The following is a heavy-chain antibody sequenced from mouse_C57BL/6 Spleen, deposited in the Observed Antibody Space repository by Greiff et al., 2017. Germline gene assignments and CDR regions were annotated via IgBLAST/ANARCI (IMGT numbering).Heavy chain of an antibody. CDR3: ARPPISGYAMDY. Sequence: QVQLQQSGAELAKPGASVKLSCKASGYTFTGYWMHWVKQRPGQGLEWIGYIITSSGYTTYNQKFKDKATLTAAKSSSTAYMQLSSLTYADSAVYYCARPPISGYAMDYWGQGTSVTVSS. V-gene: IGHV1-7*01. CDR2: IITSSGYT. CDR1: GYTFTGYW. J-gene: IGHJ4*01.